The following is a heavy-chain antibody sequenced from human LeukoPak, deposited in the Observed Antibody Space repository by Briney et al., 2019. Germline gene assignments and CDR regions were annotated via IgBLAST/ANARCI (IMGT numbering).Heavy chain of an antibody. J-gene: IGHJ4*02. CDR2: IWYDGSNK. D-gene: IGHD2-15*01. CDR1: GFTFSSYG. CDR3: ARDQYCSGGSCSTPTDY. Sequence: PGGSLSLSCAASGFTFSSYGMHGVRPAPGKGLEWVAVIWYDGSNKYYADSVKGRFTISRDNSKNTLYLQMNSLRAEDTAVYYCARDQYCSGGSCSTPTDYWGQGTLVTVSS. V-gene: IGHV3-33*01.